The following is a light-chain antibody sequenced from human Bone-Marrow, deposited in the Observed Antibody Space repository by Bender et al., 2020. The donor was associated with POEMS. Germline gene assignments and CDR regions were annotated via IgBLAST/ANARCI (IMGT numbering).Light chain of an antibody. CDR2: EVS. Sequence: QSALTQPASVSGSPGQSITLSCTGTSSDVGSYNRVSWYQQPPGTAPKLMIYEVSNRPSGVPDRFSGSKSGNTASLTISGLQAEDEADYYCSLYTSSSTYVFGTGTKVTVL. CDR1: SSDVGSYNR. V-gene: IGLV2-18*01. CDR3: SLYTSSSTYV. J-gene: IGLJ1*01.